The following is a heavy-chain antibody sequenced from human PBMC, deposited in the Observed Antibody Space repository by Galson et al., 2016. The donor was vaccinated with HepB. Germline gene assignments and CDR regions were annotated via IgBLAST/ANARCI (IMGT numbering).Heavy chain of an antibody. CDR1: GFNFRGYW. CDR2: IQQDGTER. CDR3: AKEEGWLFNWWDP. Sequence: SLRLSCAASGFNFRGYWMIWVRQAPGKGLEWVANIQQDGTERNYVDSVRGRFTISRDNAKDSLYLQMNSLRPEVMAIYSCAKEEGWLFNWWDPWGPRPLVIVSS. V-gene: IGHV3-7*04. D-gene: IGHD5-12*01. J-gene: IGHJ5*02.